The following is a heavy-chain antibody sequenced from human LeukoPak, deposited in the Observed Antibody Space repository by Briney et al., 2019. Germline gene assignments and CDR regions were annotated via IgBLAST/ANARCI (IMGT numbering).Heavy chain of an antibody. CDR3: ARGGSTLQNWFDP. CDR2: IYYSGST. D-gene: IGHD5/OR15-5a*01. V-gene: IGHV4-31*03. Sequence: SETLSLTCTVSGGSISSGGYYWNWIRQPPGKGLEWIGYIYYSGSTYYNPSLKSRVIISVDTSKNQFSLKLSSVTAADTAVYYCARGGSTLQNWFDPWGQGTLVTVSS. J-gene: IGHJ5*02. CDR1: GGSISSGGYY.